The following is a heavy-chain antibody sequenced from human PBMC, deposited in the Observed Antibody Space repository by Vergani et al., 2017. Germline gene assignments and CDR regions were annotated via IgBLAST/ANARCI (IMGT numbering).Heavy chain of an antibody. CDR2: IIWNSGSI. CDR3: AKDSKPPSWYSPWEFDY. V-gene: IGHV3-9*01. Sequence: VQLVESGGGVVQPGRSLRLSCAASGFTFSSYGMHWVRQAPGKGLEWVSGIIWNSGSIGYADSVKGRFTISRDNAKSSLYLQMNSLRPEDTAVYYCAKDSKPPSWYSPWEFDYWGQGTLVTVSS. CDR1: GFTFSSYG. D-gene: IGHD6-13*01. J-gene: IGHJ4*02.